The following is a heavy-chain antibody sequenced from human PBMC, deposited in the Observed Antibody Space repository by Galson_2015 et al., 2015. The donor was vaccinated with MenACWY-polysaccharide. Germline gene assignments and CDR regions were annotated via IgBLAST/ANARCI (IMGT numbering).Heavy chain of an antibody. CDR3: GTPDYSFFYIDF. D-gene: IGHD4-23*01. J-gene: IGHJ6*03. CDR2: ISGSGDST. CDR1: GFTFSNYA. Sequence: SLRLSCAASGFTFSNYAMNWVRQAPGKGLEWVAAISGSGDSTYYADSVKGRLTISRDNSKNTLYLQMNSLRAEDTAVYYCGTPDYSFFYIDFWGKGTTVTVSS. V-gene: IGHV3-23*01.